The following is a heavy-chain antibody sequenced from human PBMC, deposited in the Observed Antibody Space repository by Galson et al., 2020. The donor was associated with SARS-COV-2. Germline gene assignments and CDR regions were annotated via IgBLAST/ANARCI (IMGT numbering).Heavy chain of an antibody. J-gene: IGHJ5*02. V-gene: IGHV1-69*05. CDR1: GGTFSSYA. CDR3: AREETYYDILTGYYPRWFDP. D-gene: IGHD3-9*01. CDR2: IIPIFGTA. Sequence: ASVKVSCKASGGTFSSYAISWVRQAPGQGLEWMGGIIPIFGTANYAQKFQGRVTITTDESTSTAYMELSSLRSEDTAVYYCAREETYYDILTGYYPRWFDPWGQGTLVTVSS.